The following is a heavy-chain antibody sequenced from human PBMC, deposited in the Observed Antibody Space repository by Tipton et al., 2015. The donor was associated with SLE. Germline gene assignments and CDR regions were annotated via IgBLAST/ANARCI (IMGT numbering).Heavy chain of an antibody. D-gene: IGHD2/OR15-2a*01. Sequence: TLSLTCNVSGGSISSGGYYWSWIRQHPGKGLEWIGYISKSGSTHNNPALKSRVVISVDTSKNQFSLKLRSVTAADTAVYFCARLGSTTYLTLDGFYFDFWGQGTRVTVSS. CDR2: ISKSGST. CDR1: GGSISSGGYY. J-gene: IGHJ4*02. CDR3: ARLGSTTYLTLDGFYFDF. V-gene: IGHV4-31*03.